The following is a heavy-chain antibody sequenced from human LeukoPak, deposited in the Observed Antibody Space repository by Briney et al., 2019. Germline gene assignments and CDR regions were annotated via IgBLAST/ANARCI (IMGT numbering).Heavy chain of an antibody. D-gene: IGHD5-18*01. CDR2: IYHSGST. J-gene: IGHJ3*02. CDR3: ARGYSYGLDWAFDI. Sequence: KSSETLSLTCTVSGYSISSGYYWGWIRQPPGKGLEWIGSIYHSGSTYYNPSHKSRATISVDTSKNQFSLKLSSVTAADTAVYYCARGYSYGLDWAFDIWGQGTMVTVSS. V-gene: IGHV4-38-2*02. CDR1: GYSISSGYY.